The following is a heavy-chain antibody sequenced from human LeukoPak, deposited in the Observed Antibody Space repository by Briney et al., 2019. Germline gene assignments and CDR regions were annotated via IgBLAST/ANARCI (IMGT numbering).Heavy chain of an antibody. V-gene: IGHV3-20*04. Sequence: GGSLRLSCAASGFTFSSYWMHWVRQAPGKGLEWVSVISWNGDSTGYADSVKGRFTISRDNAKNSLYLQMNSLRAEDTALYYCARSYTGSYYYYYWGQGSLVTVSS. CDR2: ISWNGDST. J-gene: IGHJ4*02. CDR3: ARSYTGSYYYYY. CDR1: GFTFSSYW. D-gene: IGHD1-26*01.